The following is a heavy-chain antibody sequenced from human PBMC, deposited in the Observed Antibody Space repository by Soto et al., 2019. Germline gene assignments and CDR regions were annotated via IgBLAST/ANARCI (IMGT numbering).Heavy chain of an antibody. CDR2: IYYSGTT. CDR3: AGGHCFSSSCSYLDL. CDR1: GGSISSGGSY. V-gene: IGHV4-31*03. D-gene: IGHD2-2*01. Sequence: QVQLQESGPGLVKPSQTLSLTCTVSGGSISSGGSYWSWIRQRPGKGLEWIGYIYYSGTTYYNPSLKSRFSISLDTSKIQFSQKLSSVTAAYAAIAYSAGGHCFSSSCSYLDLWGRGTLVTVSS. J-gene: IGHJ2*01.